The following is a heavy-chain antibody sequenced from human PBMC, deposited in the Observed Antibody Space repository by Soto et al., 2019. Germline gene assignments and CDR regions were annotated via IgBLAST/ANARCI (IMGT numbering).Heavy chain of an antibody. Sequence: EVQLVESGGGLVQPGGSLRLSCAASGFTFISYWMSWFRQAPGKGLEGVANIKQDGSEKYYVDSVKGRFTISRDNAKNSLYLQMNSLRAEDTAVYYCARDRRCSSGWYSCYYYGMDVWGQGTTVTVSS. CDR1: GFTFISYW. CDR2: IKQDGSEK. V-gene: IGHV3-7*01. CDR3: ARDRRCSSGWYSCYYYGMDV. D-gene: IGHD6-19*01. J-gene: IGHJ6*02.